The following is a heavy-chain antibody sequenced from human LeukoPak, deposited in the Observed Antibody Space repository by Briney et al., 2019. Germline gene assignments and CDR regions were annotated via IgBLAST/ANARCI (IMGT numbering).Heavy chain of an antibody. D-gene: IGHD3-16*01. CDR2: INSDGSWT. J-gene: IGHJ4*02. V-gene: IGHV3-74*01. Sequence: GGSLRLSCAASGNYWMHWVRQVPGKGLVWVSHINSDGSWTSYADSVKGRFTISRDNAKKTLYLQMNSLRVEDTAFYYCVQRGGLDYWGQGTLVTVSS. CDR1: GNYW. CDR3: VQRGGLDY.